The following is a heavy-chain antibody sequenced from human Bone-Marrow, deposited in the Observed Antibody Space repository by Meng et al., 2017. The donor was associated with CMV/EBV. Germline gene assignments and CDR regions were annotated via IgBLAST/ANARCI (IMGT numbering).Heavy chain of an antibody. CDR1: GFTLDVYD. CDR3: ARDHSHYGSGSPIDY. V-gene: IGHV3-20*03. CDR2: INWNGGST. D-gene: IGHD3-10*01. J-gene: IGHJ4*02. Sequence: SGFTLDVYDRRWVSKAPGKVLEWVSGINWNGGSTGYADSVKGRFTISRDNAKNSLYLQMNSLRAEDTALYYCARDHSHYGSGSPIDYWGQGTLVTVSS.